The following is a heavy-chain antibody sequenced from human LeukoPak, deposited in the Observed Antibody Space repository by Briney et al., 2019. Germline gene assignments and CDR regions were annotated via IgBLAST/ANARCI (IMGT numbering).Heavy chain of an antibody. CDR2: IIPIFGTA. Sequence: GASAKVSCKASGGTFSSYAISWVRQAPGQGLEWMGRIIPIFGTANYAQKFQGRVTITADKSTSTAYMELSSLRSEDTAVYYCARNVERYSGSYPFDYWGQGTLVTVSS. CDR3: ARNVERYSGSYPFDY. J-gene: IGHJ4*02. CDR1: GGTFSSYA. V-gene: IGHV1-69*06. D-gene: IGHD1-26*01.